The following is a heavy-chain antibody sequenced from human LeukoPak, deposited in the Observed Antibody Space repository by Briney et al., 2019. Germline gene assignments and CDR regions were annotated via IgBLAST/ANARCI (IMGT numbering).Heavy chain of an antibody. Sequence: GGSLRLSCAASGFTFDDYAMHWVRQAPGKGLEWVSGISWNSGSIGYADSVKGRFTISRDNAKNSLYLQMNSLRAEDTAVYYCARRRALGAFDIWGQGTMVTVSS. CDR1: GFTFDDYA. J-gene: IGHJ3*02. CDR3: ARRRALGAFDI. V-gene: IGHV3-9*01. CDR2: ISWNSGSI.